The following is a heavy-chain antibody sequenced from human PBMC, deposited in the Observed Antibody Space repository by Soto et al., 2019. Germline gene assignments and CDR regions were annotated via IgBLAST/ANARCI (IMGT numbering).Heavy chain of an antibody. CDR1: GYIFTSYW. CDR3: ARGCCSSTSCYRGTDL. CDR2: FVPSESSI. V-gene: IGHV5-10-1*01. D-gene: IGHD2-2*01. Sequence: GESLKISCKGSGYIFTSYWNSWSRQMPGKGLEWMGRFVPSESSINYSPSFQCHVTISADKSISTAYLQWSCLKAWDTAMYYCARGCCSSTSCYRGTDLWGQGTTVTVSS. J-gene: IGHJ6*02.